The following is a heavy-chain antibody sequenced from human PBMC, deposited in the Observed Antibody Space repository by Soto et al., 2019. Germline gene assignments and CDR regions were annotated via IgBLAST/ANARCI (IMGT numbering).Heavy chain of an antibody. CDR1: GFTLSGYA. CDR3: AKAPYSGYDYIANFDY. Sequence: GGSLRLSCAASGFTLSGYAMSWVRRAPGKGLEWVSVISGSGGRTYYADSVKGRFTISRDNSKNTLYLQMNSLRAEDTAVYYCAKAPYSGYDYIANFDYWGQGTLVTVSS. D-gene: IGHD5-12*01. CDR2: ISGSGGRT. V-gene: IGHV3-23*01. J-gene: IGHJ4*02.